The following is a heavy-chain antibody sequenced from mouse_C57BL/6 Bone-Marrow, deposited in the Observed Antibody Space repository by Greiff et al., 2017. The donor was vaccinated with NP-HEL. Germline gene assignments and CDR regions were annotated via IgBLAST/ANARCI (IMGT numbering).Heavy chain of an antibody. D-gene: IGHD5-1*01. Sequence: VQLQQSGPGLVAPSQSLSITCTVSGFSLTSYGVDWVRQSPGKGLEWLGVIWGVGSTNYNSALKSSLSISKDNSKSQVYLKMNSLQTDDAALYYCAGAGLYLYVDYWGQGTTLTVTA. CDR1: GFSLTSYG. CDR3: AGAGLYLYVDY. V-gene: IGHV2-6*01. CDR2: IWGVGST. J-gene: IGHJ2*01.